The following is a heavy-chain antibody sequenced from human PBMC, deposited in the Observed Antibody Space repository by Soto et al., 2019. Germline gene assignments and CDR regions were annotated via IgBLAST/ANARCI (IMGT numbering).Heavy chain of an antibody. CDR3: ARVGGTLNYYYYYGMDV. CDR1: GGSISSYY. V-gene: IGHV4-59*01. J-gene: IGHJ6*02. Sequence: SETLSLTCTVSGGSISSYYWSWIRQPPGKGLEWIGYIYYSGSTNYNPSPKSRVTISVDTSKNQFSLKLSSVTAADTAVYYCARVGGTLNYYYYYGMDVWGQGTTVTVSS. D-gene: IGHD1-7*01. CDR2: IYYSGST.